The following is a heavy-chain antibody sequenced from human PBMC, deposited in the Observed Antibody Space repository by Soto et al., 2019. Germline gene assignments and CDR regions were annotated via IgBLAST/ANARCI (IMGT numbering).Heavy chain of an antibody. CDR3: ASWLKEAGIGGKYYYCMDV. J-gene: IGHJ6*02. CDR1: GGSFSSNA. D-gene: IGHD6-19*01. V-gene: IGHV1-69*01. Sequence: VEVSWKASGGSFSSNALRWVRQAPGQGLEWLGGIMPIFGRADYAQKFRGRVTITADESTSTAHMELSSLRSEDTSVYYCASWLKEAGIGGKYYYCMDVWCQGIPVTVS. CDR2: IMPIFGRA.